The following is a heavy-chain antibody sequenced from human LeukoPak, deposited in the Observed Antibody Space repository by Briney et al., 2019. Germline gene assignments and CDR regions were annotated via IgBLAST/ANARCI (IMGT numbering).Heavy chain of an antibody. CDR3: ARGDYYDSSGYRWFDP. V-gene: IGHV1-2*02. CDR2: INPNSGGT. Sequence: ASVKVSCKASGYTFTGYYMHWVRQAPGQGLEWMGWINPNSGGTNYAQKFQGRVTMTGDTSISTAYMGLSRLRSDDTAVYYCARGDYYDSSGYRWFDPWGQGTLVTVSS. CDR1: GYTFTGYY. D-gene: IGHD3-22*01. J-gene: IGHJ5*02.